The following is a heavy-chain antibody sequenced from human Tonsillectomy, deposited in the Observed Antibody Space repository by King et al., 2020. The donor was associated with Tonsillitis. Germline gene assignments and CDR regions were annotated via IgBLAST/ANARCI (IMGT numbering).Heavy chain of an antibody. Sequence: VQLVESGGGLVQPGGSLRLSCVASGFTLSDYHMTWVRQGPGKGLEWVSAISGGAGATYYADSVKGRFTISRDTSRNTMYLQMHSLRGDDTAIYYWAGVGGTSGWYWGYWGQGTLATVSS. CDR2: ISGGAGAT. CDR1: GFTLSDYH. J-gene: IGHJ4*02. CDR3: AGVGGTSGWYWGY. D-gene: IGHD6-19*01. V-gene: IGHV3-23*04.